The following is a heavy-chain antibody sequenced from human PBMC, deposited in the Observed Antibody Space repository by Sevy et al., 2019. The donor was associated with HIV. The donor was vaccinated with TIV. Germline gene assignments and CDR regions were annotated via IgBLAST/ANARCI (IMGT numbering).Heavy chain of an antibody. Sequence: GGSLRLSCAASGFTFSNFGMHWVRQAPGKGLEWVAVIWYDGSKKYYADSVKGRFTISRDTSKNTLYLQMNSLRAEDTAVYYCARGLELQVDPWGQGTLVTVSS. CDR1: GFTFSNFG. CDR3: ARGLELQVDP. D-gene: IGHD1-7*01. V-gene: IGHV3-33*01. J-gene: IGHJ5*02. CDR2: IWYDGSKK.